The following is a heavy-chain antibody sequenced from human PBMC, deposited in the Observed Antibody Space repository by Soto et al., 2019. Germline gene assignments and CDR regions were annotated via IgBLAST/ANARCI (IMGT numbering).Heavy chain of an antibody. CDR2: IRSKANSYAT. J-gene: IGHJ6*02. V-gene: IGHV3-73*01. D-gene: IGHD1-26*01. CDR1: GFTFSGSA. Sequence: PGGSLRLSCAASGFTFSGSAMHWVRQASGKGLEWVGRIRSKANSYATAYAASVKGRFTISRDDSKNTAYLQMNSLKTEDTAVYYCTTYSGSYYGAHYYYYGMDVWGQGTTVTVSS. CDR3: TTYSGSYYGAHYYYYGMDV.